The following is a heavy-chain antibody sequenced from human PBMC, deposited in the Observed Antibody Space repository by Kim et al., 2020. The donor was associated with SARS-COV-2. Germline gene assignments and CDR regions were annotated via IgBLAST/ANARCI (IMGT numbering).Heavy chain of an antibody. V-gene: IGHV4-59*08. D-gene: IGHD3-22*01. Sequence: SETLSLTCTVSGGSISSYYWSWIRQPPGKGLEWIGYIYYSGSTNYNPSLKSRVTISVDTSKNQFSLKLSSVTAADTAVYYCARHHYYDSSGYLPAFAYWGQGPLVTVSS. J-gene: IGHJ4*02. CDR3: ARHHYYDSSGYLPAFAY. CDR1: GGSISSYY. CDR2: IYYSGST.